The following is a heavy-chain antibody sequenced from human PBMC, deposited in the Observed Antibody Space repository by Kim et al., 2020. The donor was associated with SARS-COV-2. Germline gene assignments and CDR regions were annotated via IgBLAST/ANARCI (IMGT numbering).Heavy chain of an antibody. V-gene: IGHV3-21*01. CDR1: GFTFSSYS. Sequence: GGSLRLSCAASGFTFSSYSMNWVRQAPGKGLEWVSSISSSSSYIYYADSVKGRFTISRDNAKNSLYLQMNSLRAEDTAVYYCATGIAAVHEFKWGQGTLVTVSS. J-gene: IGHJ4*02. CDR2: ISSSSSYI. CDR3: ATGIAAVHEFK. D-gene: IGHD6-13*01.